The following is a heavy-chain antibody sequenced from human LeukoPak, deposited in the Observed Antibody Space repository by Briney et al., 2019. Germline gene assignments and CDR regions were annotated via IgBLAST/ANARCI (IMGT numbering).Heavy chain of an antibody. Sequence: SETLSLTCTVPGGSISSYYWSWIRQPPGKGLEWIGYIYYSGSPNYNPSLKSRVTISVDTSKNQFSLKLSSVTAADTAVYYCASFSSGYPYYFDHWGQGTLVTVSS. D-gene: IGHD3-22*01. CDR3: ASFSSGYPYYFDH. V-gene: IGHV4-59*01. CDR1: GGSISSYY. J-gene: IGHJ4*02. CDR2: IYYSGSP.